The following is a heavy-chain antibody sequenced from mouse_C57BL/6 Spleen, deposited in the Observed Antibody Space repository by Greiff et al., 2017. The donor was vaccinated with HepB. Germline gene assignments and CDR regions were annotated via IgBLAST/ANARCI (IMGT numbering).Heavy chain of an antibody. CDR2: IYPGDGDT. CDR3: ARRGYGSPFAY. J-gene: IGHJ3*01. V-gene: IGHV1-82*01. D-gene: IGHD1-1*01. Sequence: VKLMESGPELVKPGASVKISCKASGYAFSSSWMNWVKQRPGKGLEWIGRIYPGDGDTNYNGKFKGKATLTADKSSSTAYMQLSSLTSEDSAVYFCARRGYGSPFAYWGQGTLVTVSA. CDR1: GYAFSSSW.